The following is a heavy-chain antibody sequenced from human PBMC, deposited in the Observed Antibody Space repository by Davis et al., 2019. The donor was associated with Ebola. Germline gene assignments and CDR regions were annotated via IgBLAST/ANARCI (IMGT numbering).Heavy chain of an antibody. CDR1: GFTVSSNY. D-gene: IGHD5-18*01. J-gene: IGHJ6*02. CDR2: IYSGGST. CDR3: ARVSLWVGLYYYYGMDV. Sequence: GGSLRLSCAASGFTVSSNYMSWVRQAPGKGLEWVSVIYSGGSTYYADSVKGRFTISRANSKNTLYLQMNSLRAEDTAVYYCARVSLWVGLYYYYGMDVWGQGTTVTVSS. V-gene: IGHV3-66*01.